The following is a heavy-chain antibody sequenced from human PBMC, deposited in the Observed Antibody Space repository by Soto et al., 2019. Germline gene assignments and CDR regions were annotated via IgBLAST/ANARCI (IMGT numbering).Heavy chain of an antibody. Sequence: QITLKESGPTLVKPTQTLTLTCTFSGFSLSTSGVGVGWIRQPPGKALEWLALIYWNDDKRYSPSLKSRLTITKDTSKNQVVLTMTNMDPVDTATYYCAHGGGVSRQQLVFDYWGQGTLVTVSS. CDR3: AHGGGVSRQQLVFDY. CDR1: GFSLSTSGVG. V-gene: IGHV2-5*01. D-gene: IGHD6-13*01. CDR2: IYWNDDK. J-gene: IGHJ4*02.